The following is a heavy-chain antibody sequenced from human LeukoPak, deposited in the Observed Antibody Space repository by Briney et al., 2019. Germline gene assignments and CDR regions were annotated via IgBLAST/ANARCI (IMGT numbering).Heavy chain of an antibody. Sequence: GGSLRLSCEASGFTFSNYWMTWVRQAPEKGLEWVANINEDGSGKYYVDSVKGRFTISRDNAENSLYLYMDTLRVEDTAVYYCASIVGATTNRDYWGQGTLVTVSS. J-gene: IGHJ4*02. D-gene: IGHD1-26*01. CDR3: ASIVGATTNRDY. CDR1: GFTFSNYW. CDR2: INEDGSGK. V-gene: IGHV3-7*01.